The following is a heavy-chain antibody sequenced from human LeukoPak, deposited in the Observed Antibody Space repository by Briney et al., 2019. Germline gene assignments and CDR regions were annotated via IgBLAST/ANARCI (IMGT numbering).Heavy chain of an antibody. Sequence: GASVKVSCKASGGTFSSYAISWVRQAPGQGLEWMGRIIPILGIANYAQKFQGRVTITADKSTSTAYMELSSLRSEDTAVYYCARLKAVAGIEITYCYYGMDVWGQGTTVTVSS. CDR1: GGTFSSYA. V-gene: IGHV1-69*04. J-gene: IGHJ6*02. D-gene: IGHD6-19*01. CDR3: ARLKAVAGIEITYCYYGMDV. CDR2: IIPILGIA.